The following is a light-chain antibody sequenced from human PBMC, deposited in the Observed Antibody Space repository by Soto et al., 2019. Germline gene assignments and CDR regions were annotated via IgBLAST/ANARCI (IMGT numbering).Light chain of an antibody. CDR3: QHSSSTPLI. CDR1: QNINNF. CDR2: GAS. Sequence: DIQMTQSPSSLSASVGDRVTITCRASQNINNFLNWYQQRPGKAPRLLIYGASNLQSGVPSRFSGSGSGTNFTVTISSLQPEDFATYYCQHSSSTPLIFGGGTRVQIK. V-gene: IGKV1-39*01. J-gene: IGKJ4*01.